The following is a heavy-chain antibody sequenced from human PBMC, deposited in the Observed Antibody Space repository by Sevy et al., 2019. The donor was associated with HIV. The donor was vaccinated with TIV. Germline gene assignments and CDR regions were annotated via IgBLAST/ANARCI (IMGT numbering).Heavy chain of an antibody. D-gene: IGHD4-17*01. Sequence: ASVKVSCKASGYTFTSYGISWVRQAPGQGLEWMAWISAYNGNTNYAQKFQGRVTMTTDTSTSTAYMELRSLRPDDTAVYYCARGHSVVYGDYGSSYWFDPWGQGTLVTVSS. J-gene: IGHJ5*02. CDR2: ISAYNGNT. CDR3: ARGHSVVYGDYGSSYWFDP. CDR1: GYTFTSYG. V-gene: IGHV1-18*01.